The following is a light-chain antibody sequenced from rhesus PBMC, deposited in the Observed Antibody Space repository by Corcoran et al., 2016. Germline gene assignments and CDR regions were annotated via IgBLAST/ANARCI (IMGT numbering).Light chain of an antibody. CDR2: GAS. Sequence: QVILTQSPATLSLSPGERATLSCRASQSVSSSLAWYQQKPGQAPRLLIYGASSRDTGIPDRFSGSGSWTEFTLTISRLEPEDFAVYYCQKYSSSPYSFGQGTKVEIK. CDR3: QKYSSSPYS. J-gene: IGKJ2*01. V-gene: IGKV3-53*01. CDR1: QSVSSS.